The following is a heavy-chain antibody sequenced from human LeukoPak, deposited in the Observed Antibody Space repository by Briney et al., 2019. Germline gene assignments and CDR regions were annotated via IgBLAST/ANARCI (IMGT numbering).Heavy chain of an antibody. J-gene: IGHJ6*03. Sequence: GGSLRLSCAASGFTFDDYAMHWVRQAPGKGLEWVSGISWNSGSIGYADSVKGRFTISRDNAKNSLYLQMNSLRAEDTALYYCAKDWSSFSPYYMDAWGKGTTVTVSS. CDR1: GFTFDDYA. CDR2: ISWNSGSI. CDR3: AKDWSSFSPYYMDA. V-gene: IGHV3-9*01. D-gene: IGHD3-3*01.